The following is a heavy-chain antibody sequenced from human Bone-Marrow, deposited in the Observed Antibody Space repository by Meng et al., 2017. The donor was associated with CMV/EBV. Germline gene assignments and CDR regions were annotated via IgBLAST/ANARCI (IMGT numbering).Heavy chain of an antibody. CDR3: ARVGEYQLLYSIDY. CDR2: ISSSSSTI. V-gene: IGHV3-48*04. D-gene: IGHD2-2*02. CDR1: GFTFSSYA. Sequence: GGSLRLSCAASGFTFSSYAMHWVRQAPGKGLEWVSYISSSSSTIYYADSVKGRFTISRDNAKNSLYLQMNSLRAEDTALYYCARVGEYQLLYSIDYWGQGTLVTVSS. J-gene: IGHJ4*02.